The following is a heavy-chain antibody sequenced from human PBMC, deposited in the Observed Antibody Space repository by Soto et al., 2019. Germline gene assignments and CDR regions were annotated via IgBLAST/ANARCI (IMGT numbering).Heavy chain of an antibody. CDR3: VRDWESTTQTWGFGDS. CDR2: IIPIFGVT. V-gene: IGHV1-69*04. D-gene: IGHD3-10*01. J-gene: IGHJ4*02. CDR1: GGTFSSYT. Sequence: QVQVVQSGAEVKKPGSSVKVSYKASGGTFSSYTITWVRQAPGQGLEWLGRIIPIFGVTNYAQKFQDRLTMSADRPTTTAYMELSSLTSADTAVYYCVRDWESTTQTWGFGDSWGQGTLVTVSS.